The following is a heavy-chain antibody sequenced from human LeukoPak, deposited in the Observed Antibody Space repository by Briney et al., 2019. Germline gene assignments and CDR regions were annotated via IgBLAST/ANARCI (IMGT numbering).Heavy chain of an antibody. CDR1: GVTFSSYA. CDR3: ARGYSSDN. V-gene: IGHV3-66*01. D-gene: IGHD2-21*01. CDR2: IYSGGST. Sequence: GGSLRLSCAASGVTFSSYAMSWVRQAPGKGLEWVSVIYSGGSTYYADSVKGRFTISRDNSKNTLNLQMNSLRAEDAAVYYCARGYSSDNWGQGTLVTVSS. J-gene: IGHJ4*02.